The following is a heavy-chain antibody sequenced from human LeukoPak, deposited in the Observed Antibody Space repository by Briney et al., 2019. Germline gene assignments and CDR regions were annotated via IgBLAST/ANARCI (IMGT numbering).Heavy chain of an antibody. D-gene: IGHD3-3*01. J-gene: IGHJ3*02. Sequence: SETLSLTCTVSGGSISSYYWSWIRQPAGKGLEWIGRIYASGSTNYNPSLKSRVTVSVDTSKNQFSLKLSSVTAADTAVYYCARGERFYAFDIWGQGTMVTVSS. CDR1: GGSISSYY. CDR2: IYASGST. CDR3: ARGERFYAFDI. V-gene: IGHV4-4*07.